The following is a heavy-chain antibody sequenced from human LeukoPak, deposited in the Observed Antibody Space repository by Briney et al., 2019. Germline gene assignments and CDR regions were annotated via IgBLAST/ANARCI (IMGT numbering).Heavy chain of an antibody. CDR2: ISYDGSNK. CDR3: AKGLGSWYGGGHYYGMDV. CDR1: RFTLSSYG. J-gene: IGHJ6*02. D-gene: IGHD6-13*01. Sequence: GGSLRLSCAASRFTLSSYGMHWVRQAPGKGLEWVAVISYDGSNKYYADSVKGRFTISRDNSKNTLYLQMNSLRADDTAVYYGAKGLGSWYGGGHYYGMDVWGQGTTVTVSS. V-gene: IGHV3-30*18.